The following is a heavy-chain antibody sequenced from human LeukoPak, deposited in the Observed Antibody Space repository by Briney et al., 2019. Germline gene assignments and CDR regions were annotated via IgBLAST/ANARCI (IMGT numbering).Heavy chain of an antibody. D-gene: IGHD2-2*01. V-gene: IGHV3-48*01. Sequence: TGGSLRLSCVASGFTFSSYSMNWVRQAPGKGLEWVSYISSSSSTIYYADSVKGRFTISRDNAKNSLYLQMNSLRAEDTAVYYCARDPILPYCSSTSCYFDYWGQGTLVTVSS. CDR2: ISSSSSTI. CDR1: GFTFSSYS. CDR3: ARDPILPYCSSTSCYFDY. J-gene: IGHJ4*02.